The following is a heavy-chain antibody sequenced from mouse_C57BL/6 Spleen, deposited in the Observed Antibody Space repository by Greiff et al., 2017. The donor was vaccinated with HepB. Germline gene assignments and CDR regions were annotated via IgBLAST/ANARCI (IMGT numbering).Heavy chain of an antibody. J-gene: IGHJ2*01. CDR2: IYPGDGDT. Sequence: QVQLKESGAELVKPGASVKISCKASGYAFSSYWMNWVKQRPRKGLEWIGQIYPGDGDTNYNGKFKGKATLTADKSSSTAYMQLSSLTSEDSAVYFCARSKGDYFDYWGQGTTLTVSS. CDR3: ARSKGDYFDY. CDR1: GYAFSSYW. V-gene: IGHV1-80*01.